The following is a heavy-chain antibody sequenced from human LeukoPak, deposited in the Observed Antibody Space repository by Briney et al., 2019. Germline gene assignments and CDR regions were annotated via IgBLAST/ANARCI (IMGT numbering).Heavy chain of an antibody. D-gene: IGHD3-3*01. J-gene: IGHJ3*02. CDR2: ISSSSSTI. V-gene: IGHV3-48*01. CDR3: ARYYDAPQDAFDI. Sequence: GGSLRLSCAASGFTFSSYSMNWVRQAPGKGLEWVSYISSSSSTIYYADSVKGRFTISRDNAKNSLYLQMNSLRAEDTAVYYCARYYDAPQDAFDIWGQGTMVTVSS. CDR1: GFTFSSYS.